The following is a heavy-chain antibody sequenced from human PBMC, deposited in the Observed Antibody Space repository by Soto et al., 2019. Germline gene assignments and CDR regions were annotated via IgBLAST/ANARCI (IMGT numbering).Heavy chain of an antibody. CDR3: ARSGGNSYYYGMDV. CDR1: GGSISSGGYY. Sequence: QVQLQESGPGLVKPSQTLSLTCSVSGGSISSGGYYWSWIRQPPGKGLEWIGYIYYSANTHYNPSLKGRVSISADTSKNQFSLNLSSVNAADTAVYYCARSGGNSYYYGMDVWGQGTTVTVS. D-gene: IGHD3-10*01. V-gene: IGHV4-31*02. CDR2: IYYSANT. J-gene: IGHJ6*02.